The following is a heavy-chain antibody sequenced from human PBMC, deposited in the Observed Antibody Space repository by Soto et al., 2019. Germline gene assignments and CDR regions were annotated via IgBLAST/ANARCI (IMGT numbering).Heavy chain of an antibody. D-gene: IGHD3-10*01. CDR2: ISAYSGNT. CDR1: GYTFTSYG. Sequence: ASVKVSCKASGYTFTSYGISWVRQAPGRGLEWMGWISAYSGNTNYAQKLQGRVTMTTDTSTSTAYMELRSLRSDDTAVYYCERDRHELSGEFDPWGQGTLVTVSS. CDR3: ERDRHELSGEFDP. V-gene: IGHV1-18*01. J-gene: IGHJ5*01.